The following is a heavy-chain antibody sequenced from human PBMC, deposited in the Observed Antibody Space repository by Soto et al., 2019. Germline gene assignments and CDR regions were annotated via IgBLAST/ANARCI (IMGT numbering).Heavy chain of an antibody. CDR3: AQDWAMILGWVDAFDI. CDR2: IYYSGST. V-gene: IGHV4-61*01. D-gene: IGHD3-22*01. CDR1: GGSVSSGSYY. Sequence: QVQLQESGPGLVKPSETLSLTCTVSGGSVSSGSYYWSRIRQPPGRGLEWIGYIYYSGSTNYNPLLKSRVTITVDTCQNQPDLKLSSGTAADAAVYYCAQDWAMILGWVDAFDIRGQGTMVSVSS. J-gene: IGHJ3*02.